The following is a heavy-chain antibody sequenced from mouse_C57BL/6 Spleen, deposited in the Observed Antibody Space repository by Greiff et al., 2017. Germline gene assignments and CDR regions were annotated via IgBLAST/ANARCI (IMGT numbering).Heavy chain of an antibody. CDR3: AREAYYKGAMDY. J-gene: IGHJ4*01. Sequence: QVQLQQPGAELVRPGTSVKLSCKASGYTFTSYWMHWVKQRPGQGLEWIGVIDPSDSYTNYNQKFKGKATLTVATSSSTAYMQLSSLTSEDSAVYYCAREAYYKGAMDYWGQGTSVTVSS. D-gene: IGHD2-12*01. CDR2: IDPSDSYT. CDR1: GYTFTSYW. V-gene: IGHV1-59*01.